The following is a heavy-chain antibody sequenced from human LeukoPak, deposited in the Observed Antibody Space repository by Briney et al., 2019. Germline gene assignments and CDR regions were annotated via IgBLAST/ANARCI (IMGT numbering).Heavy chain of an antibody. J-gene: IGHJ4*02. Sequence: GGSLRLSCAASGFTFSSYAMSWVRQAPGKGLEWVANIKQDGSEKHYVDSVKGRFTISRDNSKNSLYLQMNSLRADDTAVYYCTRGIGSGIPLGIWGQGTLVTVSS. V-gene: IGHV3-7*01. CDR2: IKQDGSEK. CDR1: GFTFSSYA. CDR3: TRGIGSGIPLGI. D-gene: IGHD3-10*01.